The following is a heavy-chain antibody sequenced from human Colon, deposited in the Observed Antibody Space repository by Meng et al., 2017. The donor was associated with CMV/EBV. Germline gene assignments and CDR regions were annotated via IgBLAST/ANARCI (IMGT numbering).Heavy chain of an antibody. CDR2: VSHSGRT. V-gene: IGHV4-38-2*01. CDR1: GFSITSGYY. Sequence: SETLSLTCAVSGFSITSGYYWAWIRQSPGKGLAWIGTVSHSGRTFYEPSLRSRITLSLDRSKNHFSLDLSSVTVADTAIYFCARGMPQNYLDQWGQGTLVTVSS. D-gene: IGHD2-2*01. J-gene: IGHJ4*02. CDR3: ARGMPQNYLDQ.